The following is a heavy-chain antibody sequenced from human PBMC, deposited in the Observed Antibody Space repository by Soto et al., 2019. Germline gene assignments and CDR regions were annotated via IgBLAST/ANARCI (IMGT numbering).Heavy chain of an antibody. J-gene: IGHJ4*02. CDR2: IYHSGNT. V-gene: IGHV4-38-2*02. CDR3: VRECSTSCYERENYFDY. D-gene: IGHD2-2*01. Sequence: SETLSLTCAVSGYSISSGYYWGWIRQPPGKGLEWIGSIYHSGNTYNNTSLKSRVTISVDTSKNQFSLKLSSVTAADTAVYYCVRECSTSCYERENYFDYWGQGTLVTVSS. CDR1: GYSISSGYY.